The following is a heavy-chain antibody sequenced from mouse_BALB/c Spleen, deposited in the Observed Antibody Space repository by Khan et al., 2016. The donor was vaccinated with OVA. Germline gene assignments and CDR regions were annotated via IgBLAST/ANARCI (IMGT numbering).Heavy chain of an antibody. V-gene: IGHV5-6*01. Sequence: EVQLVESGGDLVKPGGSLKLSCAASGFTFSSYGMSWVRQTPEQRLEWVATISSGGHYTYFTDSVKGRFTITRDNAKTTLYLQLSSLKSEDAAMYYCAITITTANGDYYGIDYWGQGTLVTVSA. CDR2: ISSGGHYT. CDR3: AITITTANGDYYGIDY. J-gene: IGHJ3*01. D-gene: IGHD1-2*01. CDR1: GFTFSSYG.